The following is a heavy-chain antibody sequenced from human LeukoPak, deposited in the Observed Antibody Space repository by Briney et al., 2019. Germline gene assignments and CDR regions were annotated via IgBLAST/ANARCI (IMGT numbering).Heavy chain of an antibody. Sequence: ASVKASCKASGYTFTSYGISWVRQAPGQGLEWMGWISAYNGNTKHAQKLQGRVTMTTDTSTSTAYMELRSLRSDDTAVYYCARPLYGDYGIDVFDIWGQGTMVTVSS. CDR1: GYTFTSYG. J-gene: IGHJ3*02. CDR3: ARPLYGDYGIDVFDI. CDR2: ISAYNGNT. D-gene: IGHD4-17*01. V-gene: IGHV1-18*01.